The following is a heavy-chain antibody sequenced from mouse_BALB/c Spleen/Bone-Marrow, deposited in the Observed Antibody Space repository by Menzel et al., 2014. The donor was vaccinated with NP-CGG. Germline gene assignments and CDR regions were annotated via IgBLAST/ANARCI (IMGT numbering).Heavy chain of an antibody. Sequence: EVQGVESGPELVKPGASVKVSCKASGYALXSYNMFWVKQSHGKSLEWIGYIDPYNGGTSYNQKFKGKATLTVDKSSSTAYMHLNSLTSEDSAVYYCARSRDVGYFDYWGQGTTLTVSS. D-gene: IGHD3-3*01. J-gene: IGHJ2*01. V-gene: IGHV1S135*01. CDR1: GYALXSYN. CDR3: ARSRDVGYFDY. CDR2: IDPYNGGT.